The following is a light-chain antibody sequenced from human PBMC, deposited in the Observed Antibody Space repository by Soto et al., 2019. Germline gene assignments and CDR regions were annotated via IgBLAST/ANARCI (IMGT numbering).Light chain of an antibody. CDR1: SSDIGGYDY. Sequence: QSALTQPPSASGSPGQSVTISCTGTSSDIGGYDYVSWYQQHPGKTPKFMIYEVSKRPPGVPDRFSGSKSGNTASLTVSGLQAEDEADYYCVSYAGSNIWMFGGGTKLTVL. V-gene: IGLV2-8*01. CDR3: VSYAGSNIWM. CDR2: EVS. J-gene: IGLJ3*02.